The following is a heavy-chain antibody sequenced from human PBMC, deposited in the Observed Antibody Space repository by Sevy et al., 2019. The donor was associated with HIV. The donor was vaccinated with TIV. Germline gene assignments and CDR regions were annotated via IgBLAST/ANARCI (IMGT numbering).Heavy chain of an antibody. V-gene: IGHV3-13*01. CDR3: ARELYYGMDV. D-gene: IGHD3-10*01. Sequence: GGSLRLSCRASGFTFSNYDMHWVRQDTGKGLEWVSGIDNDGDTYYPDSVKGRFTISRENGRDSLYLQMNSLRAGDTAVYYCARELYYGMDVWGQGTTVTVSS. CDR1: GFTFSNYD. CDR2: IDNDGDT. J-gene: IGHJ6*02.